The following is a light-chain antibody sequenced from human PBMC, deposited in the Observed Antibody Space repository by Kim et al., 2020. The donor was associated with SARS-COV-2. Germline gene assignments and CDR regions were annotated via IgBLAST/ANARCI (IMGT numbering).Light chain of an antibody. V-gene: IGLV1-40*01. CDR3: QSYDSSLSGSKF. CDR2: GNS. CDR1: SSNIGAGYD. J-gene: IGLJ1*01. Sequence: VTSSCTGSSSNIGAGYDVHWYQQLPGTAPKLLIYGNSNRPSGVPDRFSGSKSGTSASLAITGLQAEDEADYYCQSYDSSLSGSKFFGTGTKVTVL.